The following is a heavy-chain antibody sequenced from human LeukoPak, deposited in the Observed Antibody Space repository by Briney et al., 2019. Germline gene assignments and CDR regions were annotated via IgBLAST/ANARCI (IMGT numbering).Heavy chain of an antibody. Sequence: SQTLSLTCTVSGGSISSGGYYWSWIRQPPGKGLEWIGYIYYSGSTNYNPSLKSRVTISVDTSKNQFSLKLSSVTAADTAVYYCARAGLAVAGTGFDYWGQGTLVTVSS. D-gene: IGHD6-19*01. CDR1: GGSISSGGYY. CDR3: ARAGLAVAGTGFDY. CDR2: IYYSGST. J-gene: IGHJ4*02. V-gene: IGHV4-61*08.